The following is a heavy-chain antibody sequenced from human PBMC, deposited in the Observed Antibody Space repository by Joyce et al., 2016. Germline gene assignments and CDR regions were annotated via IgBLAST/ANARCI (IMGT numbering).Heavy chain of an antibody. CDR1: GFAFSTYT. V-gene: IGHV3-21*01. CDR3: GRVDPTEQPIDY. D-gene: IGHD6-13*01. CDR2: ISDNSRFI. J-gene: IGHJ4*02. Sequence: EVQLVESGGGLVKPGGSLRLSCAASGFAFSTYTMSWVRQAPGKGLEWVSSISDNSRFIYYADSLKGRFTISRDNAKNSLYLQMYSLRAEDTAVYYCGRVDPTEQPIDYWGQGTLVTVSS.